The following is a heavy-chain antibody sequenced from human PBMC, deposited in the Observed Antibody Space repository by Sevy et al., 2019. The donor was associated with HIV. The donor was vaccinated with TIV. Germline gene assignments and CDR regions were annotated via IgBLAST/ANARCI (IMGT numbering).Heavy chain of an antibody. D-gene: IGHD2-2*01. V-gene: IGHV4-59*01. CDR3: ARAXGSTDWGXDV. CDR2: IYYSXRT. Sequence: SETLSLTCTVSGGSXXXYYWNWIRQPPGKGLEWIGYIYYSXRTNYNPSLKSRVTISVDTSKNQFSLKLSSVTAADTAVYYCARAXGSTDWGXDVWGQGTTVTVSS. CDR1: GGSXXXYY. J-gene: IGHJ6*02.